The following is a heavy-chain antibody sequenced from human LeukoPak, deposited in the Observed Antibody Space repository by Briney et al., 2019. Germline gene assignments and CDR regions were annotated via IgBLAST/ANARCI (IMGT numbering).Heavy chain of an antibody. CDR1: GFTVSSNY. D-gene: IGHD1-14*01. V-gene: IGHV3-30*02. CDR3: GTVFDH. J-gene: IGHJ4*02. Sequence: PGGSLRLSCAASGFTVSSNYMSWVRQAPGKGLEWVAFIRYDGSNKYYADSVKGRFTISRDNAKNTVSLQMNSLKAEDTAVYYCGTVFDHWGPGILVTVSS. CDR2: IRYDGSNK.